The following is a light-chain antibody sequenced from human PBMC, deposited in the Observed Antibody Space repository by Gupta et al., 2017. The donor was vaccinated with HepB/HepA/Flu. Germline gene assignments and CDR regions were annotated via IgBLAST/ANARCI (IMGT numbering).Light chain of an antibody. CDR3: STWEVSRSGRGV. Sequence: QSVLTQPPSISGTPGQRVTISCSGSSSNIGSNYVYWYQHLPGTAPKLLIYRNNKRPSGVPDRFSGSKSGTSASLAISWLRSEDEADYYCSTWEVSRSGRGVFGGGTKLTVL. CDR2: RNN. J-gene: IGLJ2*01. CDR1: SSNIGSNY. V-gene: IGLV1-47*01.